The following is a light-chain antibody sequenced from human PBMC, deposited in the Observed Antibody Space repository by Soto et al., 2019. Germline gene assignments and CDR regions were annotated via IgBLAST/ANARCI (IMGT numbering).Light chain of an antibody. Sequence: ETVMTQSPATLSVSPGERPTLSCRASQSVSSNLAWYQQKPGQARRLLIYDASTRATGIPARFSGSGSGTEFTLTISSLQSEDFAVYYCQQYNTWPLTFGPGTKVDIK. CDR2: DAS. CDR1: QSVSSN. V-gene: IGKV3-15*01. J-gene: IGKJ3*01. CDR3: QQYNTWPLT.